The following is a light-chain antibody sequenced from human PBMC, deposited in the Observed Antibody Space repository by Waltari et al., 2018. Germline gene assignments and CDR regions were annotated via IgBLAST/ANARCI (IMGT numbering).Light chain of an antibody. V-gene: IGKV4-1*01. CDR3: QHYSNTPYT. CDR2: WAS. Sequence: DIVMTQSPDSLAVSLGERATIHCKSSQSLLYRPNKNNYFAWYQQKPGQPPKLLIYWASTRESGVPDRFSGSGSGTEFTLTISSLQAEDVAVYFCQHYSNTPYTFGQGTKLEIK. CDR1: QSLLYRPNKNNY. J-gene: IGKJ2*01.